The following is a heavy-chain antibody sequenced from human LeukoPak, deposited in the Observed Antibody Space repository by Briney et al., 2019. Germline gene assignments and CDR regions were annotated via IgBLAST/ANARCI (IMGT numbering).Heavy chain of an antibody. D-gene: IGHD3-10*01. V-gene: IGHV3-30*04. CDR1: GFTCSSYA. CDR2: ISYDGSNK. J-gene: IGHJ4*02. CDR3: ARVVDYYGSGSQYFDY. Sequence: GGSLRLSCAASGFTCSSYAMHWVRQAPGKGLEWVAVISYDGSNKYYADSVKGRLTMSRDNSKNTLYLQMNSLRAEDTAVYYCARVVDYYGSGSQYFDYWGQGTLVTVSS.